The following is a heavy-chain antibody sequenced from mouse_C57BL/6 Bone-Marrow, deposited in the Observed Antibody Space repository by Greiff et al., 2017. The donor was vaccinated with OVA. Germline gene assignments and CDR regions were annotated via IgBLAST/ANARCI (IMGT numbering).Heavy chain of an antibody. CDR1: GYTFTSYW. D-gene: IGHD2-4*01. J-gene: IGHJ1*03. Sequence: VQLQQPGAELVKPGASVKVSCKASGYTFTSYWMHWVKQRPGQGLEWIGMIHPSDSDTNYNQKFKGKATLTVDKSSSTAYMQLSSLTSEDSAVYYCAIGGYYDYLYWYFDVWGTGTTVTVSS. CDR3: AIGGYYDYLYWYFDV. CDR2: IHPSDSDT. V-gene: IGHV1-74*01.